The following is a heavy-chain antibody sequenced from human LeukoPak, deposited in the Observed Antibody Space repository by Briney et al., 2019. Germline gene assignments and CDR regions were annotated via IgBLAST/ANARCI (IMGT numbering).Heavy chain of an antibody. J-gene: IGHJ5*02. CDR1: GGTFSSYA. Sequence: GASVKVSCKASGGTFSSYAISWVRQAPGQGLEWMGGIIPIFGTANFAQKFQGRVTITADESTSTAYMELSGLRSEDTAVYYCARDPCSSTSCYSNWFDPWGQGTLVTVSS. CDR2: IIPIFGTA. D-gene: IGHD2-2*01. V-gene: IGHV1-69*13. CDR3: ARDPCSSTSCYSNWFDP.